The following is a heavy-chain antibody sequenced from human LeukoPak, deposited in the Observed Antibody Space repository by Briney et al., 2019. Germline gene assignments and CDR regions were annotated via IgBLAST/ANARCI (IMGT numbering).Heavy chain of an antibody. D-gene: IGHD7-27*01. Sequence: ASVKVSCKASGYTFTSYDINWVRQATGQGLEWMGWMNPNSGNTGYAQKFQGRVTMTRDTSISTAYMELSRLRSDDTAVYYCARANWGFDAFDIWGQGTMVTVSS. CDR3: ARANWGFDAFDI. CDR2: MNPNSGNT. V-gene: IGHV1-8*01. CDR1: GYTFTSYD. J-gene: IGHJ3*02.